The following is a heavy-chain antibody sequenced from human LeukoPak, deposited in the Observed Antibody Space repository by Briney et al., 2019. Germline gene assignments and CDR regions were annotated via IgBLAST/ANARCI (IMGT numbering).Heavy chain of an antibody. CDR3: ARLLTTAIRWAWYFDL. CDR1: GLTVSSNY. CDR2: VYPDGNT. V-gene: IGHV3-66*04. J-gene: IGHJ2*01. Sequence: GGSLRLSCVASGLTVSSNYMSWVRQVPGRGLEWVSAVYPDGNTYYADSAKGRFAISTDISKNTLFLQMDSLRAEDTAVYYCARLLTTAIRWAWYFDLWGRGTLVTVSS. D-gene: IGHD4-17*01.